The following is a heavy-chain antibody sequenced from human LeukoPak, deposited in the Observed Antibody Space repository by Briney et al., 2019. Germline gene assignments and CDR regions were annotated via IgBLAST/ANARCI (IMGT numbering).Heavy chain of an antibody. D-gene: IGHD3-10*01. V-gene: IGHV1-8*01. CDR3: ARNYYGSGTFDY. Sequence: GASVKVSCKASGYTFTSYDINWVRQAPGQGLEWLGWMTPNSGDTGYAQKFQSRVTMTRDTSISTAYMELSSLRSEDTAVYYCARNYYGSGTFDYWGQGTLVTVSS. J-gene: IGHJ4*02. CDR2: MTPNSGDT. CDR1: GYTFTSYD.